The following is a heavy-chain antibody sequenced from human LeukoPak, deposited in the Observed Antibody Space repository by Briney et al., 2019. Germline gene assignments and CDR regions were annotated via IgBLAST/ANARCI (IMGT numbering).Heavy chain of an antibody. CDR2: IIPILGIA. J-gene: IGHJ4*02. V-gene: IGHV1-69*04. CDR3: ARGRSDYYLDS. D-gene: IGHD3-10*01. Sequence: SVKVSCKASGGTFSSYAISWVRQAPGQGLEWMGRIIPILGIANYAQKFQGRVTITADKSTSTAYMELSSLRTEDTAVYYCARGRSDYYLDSWGQGTLVTVSS. CDR1: GGTFSSYA.